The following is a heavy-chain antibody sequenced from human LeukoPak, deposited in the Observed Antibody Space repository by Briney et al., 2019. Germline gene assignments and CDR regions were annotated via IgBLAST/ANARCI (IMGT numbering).Heavy chain of an antibody. CDR3: ARDQRIAAAGSWDYYYYGMDV. CDR1: GFTFGKYW. J-gene: IGHJ6*02. V-gene: IGHV3-7*01. CDR2: IKLDGSEK. D-gene: IGHD6-13*01. Sequence: PGGSLRLSCVASGFTFGKYWMSWVRQAPGKGLEWVANIKLDGSEKNYVDSVKGRFTISRDNTKNSLYLQMNSLRAEDTAVYYCARDQRIAAAGSWDYYYYGMDVWGQGTTVTVSS.